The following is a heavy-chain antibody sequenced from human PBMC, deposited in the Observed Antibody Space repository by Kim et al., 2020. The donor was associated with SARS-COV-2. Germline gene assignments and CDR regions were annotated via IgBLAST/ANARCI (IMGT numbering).Heavy chain of an antibody. CDR2: K. V-gene: IGHV3-7*01. D-gene: IGHD3-10*01. Sequence: KYYVDSVQGRFTITRDSAKHSLYLQMNSLRAEDPAVSYCASGGGSYYFDHWGQGTLVTVSS. CDR3: ASGGGSYYFDH. J-gene: IGHJ4*02.